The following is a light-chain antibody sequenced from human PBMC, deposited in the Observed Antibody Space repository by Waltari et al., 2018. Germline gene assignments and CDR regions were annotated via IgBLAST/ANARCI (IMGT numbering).Light chain of an antibody. CDR3: CSYAGSSTVV. Sequence: QSALTQPAAVSGSPGQSTTIPCTGTSSDVGSYNLLSWYQQHPGKAPKLMIYEVTERPSGVSNRFSGSKSGNTASLTISGLQAEDEADYYCCSYAGSSTVVFGGGTKLTVL. J-gene: IGLJ2*01. CDR1: SSDVGSYNL. V-gene: IGLV2-23*02. CDR2: EVT.